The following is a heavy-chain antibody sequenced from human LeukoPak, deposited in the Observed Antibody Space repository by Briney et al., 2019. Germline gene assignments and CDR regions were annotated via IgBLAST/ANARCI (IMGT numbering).Heavy chain of an antibody. D-gene: IGHD1-26*01. Sequence: PGGSLRLSCVASGFTFSSYWMGWVRQAPGKGLEWVANMKQDGSAKHYADSVKGRFSVSRDNSKNSVYLQMDSLRAEDTAVYYCARDNVGALDYWGHGTLVTVSS. V-gene: IGHV3-7*01. CDR1: GFTFSSYW. CDR2: MKQDGSAK. J-gene: IGHJ4*01. CDR3: ARDNVGALDY.